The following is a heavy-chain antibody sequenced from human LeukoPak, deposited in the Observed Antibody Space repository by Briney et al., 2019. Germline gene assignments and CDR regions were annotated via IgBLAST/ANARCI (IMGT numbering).Heavy chain of an antibody. D-gene: IGHD3-10*01. CDR3: ARDAYGSGKGFFDY. CDR1: GYTFTDYG. CDR2: VSAYDGNT. Sequence: ASVKVSCKASGYTFTDYGFSWVRQAPGQGPEWMGWVSAYDGNTASAQKFQGRVTMTTDTPTSTAYMELRSLRSDDTAVYYCARDAYGSGKGFFDYWGQGTLVTVSS. V-gene: IGHV1-18*01. J-gene: IGHJ4*02.